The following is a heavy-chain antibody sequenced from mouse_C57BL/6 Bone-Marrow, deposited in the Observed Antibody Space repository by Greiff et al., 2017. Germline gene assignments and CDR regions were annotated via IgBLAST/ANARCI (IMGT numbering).Heavy chain of an antibody. J-gene: IGHJ1*03. V-gene: IGHV1-80*01. CDR2: IYPGDGDT. CDR1: GYAFSSYW. CDR3: AREGFLRWPYWYFDV. Sequence: VKLMESGAELVKPGASVKISCKASGYAFSSYWMNWVKQRPGKGLEWIGQIYPGDGDTNYNGKFKGKATLTADKSSSTAYMQLSSLTSEDSAVYFCAREGFLRWPYWYFDVWGTGTTVTVSS. D-gene: IGHD1-1*01.